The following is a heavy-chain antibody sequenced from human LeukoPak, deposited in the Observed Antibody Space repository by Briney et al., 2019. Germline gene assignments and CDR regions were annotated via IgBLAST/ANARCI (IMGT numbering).Heavy chain of an antibody. CDR3: AKELGLTLPFDC. Sequence: GGSLRLSCAASGFTFSSYGMHWVRQAPGKGLEWVAFIRYDGSNKYYADSVKGRFTISRDNSKNTLYLQMNGLRAEDTAVYYCAKELGLTLPFDCWGQGTLVTVSS. CDR2: IRYDGSNK. V-gene: IGHV3-30*02. J-gene: IGHJ4*02. CDR1: GFTFSSYG. D-gene: IGHD3-16*01.